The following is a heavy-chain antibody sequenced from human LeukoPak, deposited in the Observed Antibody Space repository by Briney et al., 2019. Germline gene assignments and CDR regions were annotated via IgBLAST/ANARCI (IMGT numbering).Heavy chain of an antibody. Sequence: HGGSLRLSCAASGFTFSSYGMHWVRQAPGKGLEWVAFIRYDGSNKYYADSVKGRFTISRDNSKNTLYLQMNSLRAEDTAVYYCARDLLATAAGTWPYWGQGTLVTVSS. D-gene: IGHD6-13*01. CDR3: ARDLLATAAGTWPY. J-gene: IGHJ4*02. CDR1: GFTFSSYG. V-gene: IGHV3-30*02. CDR2: IRYDGSNK.